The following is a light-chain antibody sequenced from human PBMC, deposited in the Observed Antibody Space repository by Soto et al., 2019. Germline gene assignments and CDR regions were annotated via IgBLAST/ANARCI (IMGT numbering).Light chain of an antibody. CDR3: QQYNSYPVT. V-gene: IGKV1-5*01. CDR1: QSISSW. CDR2: DAS. J-gene: IGKJ2*01. Sequence: DILMTQSPSTLSASVGDRVTITCRASQSISSWLAWYQQKPGKAPKLLIYDASSLESGVPSRFSGSGSGTEFTLTISSLQPDDFATYYCQQYNSYPVTFGQGTKLEIK.